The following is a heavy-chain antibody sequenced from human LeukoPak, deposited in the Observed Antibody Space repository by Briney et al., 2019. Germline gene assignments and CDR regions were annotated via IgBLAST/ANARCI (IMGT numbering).Heavy chain of an antibody. Sequence: GGSLRLSCAASGFTFSNYNLNWVRQAPGKGLEWVSYISRTGSTIYYADSVKGRFTISRDNAKNSLYLQMNSLRAEDTAVYYCARDRVEGVNYYYYYMDVWGKGTTVTVSS. CDR2: ISRTGSTI. CDR3: ARDRVEGVNYYYYYMDV. V-gene: IGHV3-48*04. J-gene: IGHJ6*03. CDR1: GFTFSNYN. D-gene: IGHD2-21*01.